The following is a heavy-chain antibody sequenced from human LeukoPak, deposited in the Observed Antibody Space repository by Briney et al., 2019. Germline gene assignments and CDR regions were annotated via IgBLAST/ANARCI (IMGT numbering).Heavy chain of an antibody. CDR2: IKEGGRGT. V-gene: IGHV3-7*01. Sequence: GGSLRLSCAASGFNFGDYAMSWVRQAPGKGLEWVTHIKEGGRGTFYVDSVKGRFTGSRDDARNTVYLQMNSLRAEDTAVYYCARWRGAQSEFVVWGQGALVTVSS. J-gene: IGHJ4*02. D-gene: IGHD3-3*01. CDR3: ARWRGAQSEFVV. CDR1: GFNFGDYA.